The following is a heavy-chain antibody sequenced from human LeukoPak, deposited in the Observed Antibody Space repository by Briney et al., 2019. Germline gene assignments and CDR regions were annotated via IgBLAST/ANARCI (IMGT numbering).Heavy chain of an antibody. CDR1: GFTFSTYW. J-gene: IGHJ4*02. D-gene: IGHD6-13*01. Sequence: GGSLRLSCAASGFTFSTYWMSWVRQAPGKGLEWVANIKQDESEKNYVDSVTGRFTISRDNSKNTLYLQMNSLRAEDTAVYYCAKDRSSSSLTYFDYWGQGTLVTVSS. CDR2: IKQDESEK. CDR3: AKDRSSSSLTYFDY. V-gene: IGHV3-7*03.